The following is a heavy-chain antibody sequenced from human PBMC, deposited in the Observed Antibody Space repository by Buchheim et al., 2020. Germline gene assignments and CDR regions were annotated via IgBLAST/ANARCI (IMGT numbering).Heavy chain of an antibody. Sequence: EVQLLDSGGGLVQPGGSLRLSCAASGFKFDGFSMTWVRQAPGKGLKWVATITSSGGGTYYADSVKGRFTISRENSKNTLYLQMNRLRAEDTAIYYGVKTMGAIDFDCWGQGT. CDR1: GFKFDGFS. D-gene: IGHD1-26*01. V-gene: IGHV3-23*01. J-gene: IGHJ4*02. CDR3: VKTMGAIDFDC. CDR2: ITSSGGGT.